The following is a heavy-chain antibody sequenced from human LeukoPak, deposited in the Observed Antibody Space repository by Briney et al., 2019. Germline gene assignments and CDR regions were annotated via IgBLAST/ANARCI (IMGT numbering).Heavy chain of an antibody. J-gene: IGHJ4*02. V-gene: IGHV4-34*11. CDR2: IYYSGST. CDR3: AREVGDSGYSDY. Sequence: SETPSLTCAVYGGSFSGYYWSWIRQPPGKGLEWIGYIYYSGSTNYNPSLKSRAIISVDTSKNQISLKLRSVTAADTAVYFCAREVGDSGYSDYWGQGTLVTVSS. CDR1: GGSFSGYY. D-gene: IGHD5-12*01.